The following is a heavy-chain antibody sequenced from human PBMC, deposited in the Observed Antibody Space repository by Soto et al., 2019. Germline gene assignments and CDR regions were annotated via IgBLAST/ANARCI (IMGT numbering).Heavy chain of an antibody. Sequence: ASVKVSCKASGYTFTSYGISWVRQAPGQGLEWMGWISAYNGNTNYAQKLQGRVTMTTDTSTSTAYMELRSLRSDDTAVYYCARVEYDFWSGYPVSFDYWGQGTLVTVSS. D-gene: IGHD3-3*01. CDR2: ISAYNGNT. CDR3: ARVEYDFWSGYPVSFDY. CDR1: GYTFTSYG. V-gene: IGHV1-18*01. J-gene: IGHJ4*02.